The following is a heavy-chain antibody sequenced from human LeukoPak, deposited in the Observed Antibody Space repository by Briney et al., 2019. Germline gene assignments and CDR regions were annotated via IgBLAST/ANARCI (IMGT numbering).Heavy chain of an antibody. CDR1: GGSISSYY. CDR3: ARSGTMIVVDPFDY. CDR2: IYYSGST. V-gene: IGHV4-59*12. J-gene: IGHJ4*02. Sequence: SETLSLTCTVSGGSISSYYWSWIRQPPGKGLEWIGYIYYSGSTNYNPSLKSRVTISVDTSKNQFSLKLSSVTAADTAVYYCARSGTMIVVDPFDYWGQGTLVTVSS. D-gene: IGHD3-22*01.